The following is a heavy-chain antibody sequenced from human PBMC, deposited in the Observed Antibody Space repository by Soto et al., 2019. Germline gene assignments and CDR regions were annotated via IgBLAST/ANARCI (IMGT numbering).Heavy chain of an antibody. V-gene: IGHV3-23*01. CDR3: AKDSMITFGGVIVLFDY. D-gene: IGHD3-16*02. CDR1: GFTFSSYA. CDR2: ISGSGGST. J-gene: IGHJ4*02. Sequence: GGSLRLSCAASGFTFSSYAMSWVRQAPGKGLEWVSAISGSGGSTYYADSVKGRFTISRDNSKNTLYLQMNSLRAEDTAVYYCAKDSMITFGGVIVLFDYWGQGTLVTVSS.